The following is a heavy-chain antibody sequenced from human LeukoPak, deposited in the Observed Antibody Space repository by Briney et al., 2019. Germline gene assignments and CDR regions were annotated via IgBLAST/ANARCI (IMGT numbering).Heavy chain of an antibody. CDR1: GYTFTGYY. J-gene: IGHJ4*02. V-gene: IGHV1-2*02. Sequence: ASVKVSCKASGYTFTGYYMHWVRQAPGQGLEWMGWINPNSGGTNYAQKFQGRVTMTRDTSISTAYMELSRLRSDDTAVYYCARVGPGVLYSYGYGEGDSFVYWGQGTLVTVSS. D-gene: IGHD5-18*01. CDR3: ARVGPGVLYSYGYGEGDSFVY. CDR2: INPNSGGT.